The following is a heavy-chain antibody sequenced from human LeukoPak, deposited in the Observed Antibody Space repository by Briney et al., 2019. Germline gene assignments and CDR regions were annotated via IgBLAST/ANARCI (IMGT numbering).Heavy chain of an antibody. Sequence: PSETLSLTCTVSGGSSSGYYWGWIRQPPGKGLEWIGNIHHSGSTYYNPSLKSRVTISVDTSKNQLSLKLSSVTAADTAVYYCARVAAGIGFFQHWGQGTLVTVSS. J-gene: IGHJ1*01. V-gene: IGHV4-38-2*02. D-gene: IGHD6-13*01. CDR1: GGSSSGYY. CDR3: ARVAAGIGFFQH. CDR2: IHHSGST.